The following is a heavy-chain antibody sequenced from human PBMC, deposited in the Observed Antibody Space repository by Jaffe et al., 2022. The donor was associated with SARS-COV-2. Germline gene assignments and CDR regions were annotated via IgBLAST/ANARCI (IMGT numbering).Heavy chain of an antibody. D-gene: IGHD3-9*01. CDR1: GYTFTSYT. Sequence: QVQLAQSGAEVKKPGASVKVSCKASGYTFTSYTMHWVRQAPGQGLEWMGWVNGGNGNLRYSQRFQGRLTIIRDTSASTVYMELNSLKSEDTAVYYCVREGDWLLGVWGQGTLVTVSS. V-gene: IGHV1-3*01. CDR3: VREGDWLLGV. J-gene: IGHJ4*02. CDR2: VNGGNGNL.